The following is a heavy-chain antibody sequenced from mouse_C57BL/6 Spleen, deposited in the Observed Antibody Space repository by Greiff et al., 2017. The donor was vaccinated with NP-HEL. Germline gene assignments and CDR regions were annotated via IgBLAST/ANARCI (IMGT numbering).Heavy chain of an antibody. Sequence: QVQLQQSGPELVKPGASVKISCKASGYSFTSYYIHWVKQRPGQGLEGIGWIYPGSGNTKYNEKFKGKATLTADTSSSTAYMQLSSLTSEDSAVYYCARGGGNLLRYYAMDYWGQGTSVTVSS. D-gene: IGHD1-1*01. CDR1: GYSFTSYY. J-gene: IGHJ4*01. CDR3: ARGGGNLLRYYAMDY. CDR2: IYPGSGNT. V-gene: IGHV1-66*01.